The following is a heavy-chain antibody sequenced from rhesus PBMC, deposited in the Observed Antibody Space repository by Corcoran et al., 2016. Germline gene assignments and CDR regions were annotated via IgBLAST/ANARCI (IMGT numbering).Heavy chain of an antibody. Sequence: QVQLQESGPGLVTPYETLSLPCAVSGGSLSSSPWWSLIRQPPGQVLEWVGYISGSSRSTYDNPSIKRRVTMSKDTSKNQFSLKLSAVTAADTAVYYCARGGWSSGFYYWGQGVLVTVSS. D-gene: IGHD6-31*01. CDR3: ARGGWSSGFYY. CDR2: ISGSSRST. CDR1: GGSLSSSPW. J-gene: IGHJ4*01. V-gene: IGHV4S19*01.